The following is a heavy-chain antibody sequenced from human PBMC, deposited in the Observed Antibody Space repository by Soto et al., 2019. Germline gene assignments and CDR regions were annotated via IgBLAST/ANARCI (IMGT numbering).Heavy chain of an antibody. D-gene: IGHD1-1*01. V-gene: IGHV3-23*01. CDR1: GFSVSSYA. CDR3: AKNKETGTTGGLGY. J-gene: IGHJ4*02. CDR2: ISGSGGTT. Sequence: GSLRVSSADSGFSVSSYAMNWVRQAPGKGLEWVSTISGSGGTTYYADSVKGRFTISRDNSKKTLYPQMTSLRAEDTAIYYCAKNKETGTTGGLGYWGQGTLATVSS.